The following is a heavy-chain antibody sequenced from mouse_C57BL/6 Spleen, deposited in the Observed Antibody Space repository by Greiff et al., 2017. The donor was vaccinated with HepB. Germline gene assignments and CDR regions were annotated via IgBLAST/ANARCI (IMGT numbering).Heavy chain of an antibody. Sequence: DVHLVESGGGLVKPGGSLKLSCAASGFTFSSYAMSWVRQTPEKRLEWVATISDGGSYTYYPDNVKGRFTISRDNAKNNLYLQMSHLKSEDTAMYYCARELHLDYWGQGTTLTVSS. CDR3: ARELHLDY. J-gene: IGHJ2*01. CDR1: GFTFSSYA. V-gene: IGHV5-4*01. D-gene: IGHD1-1*01. CDR2: ISDGGSYT.